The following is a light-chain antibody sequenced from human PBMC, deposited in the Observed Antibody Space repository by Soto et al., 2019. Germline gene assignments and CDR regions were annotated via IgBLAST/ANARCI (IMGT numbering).Light chain of an antibody. CDR3: QSYDRSLSGSI. V-gene: IGLV1-40*01. CDR2: SNS. CDR1: SSNVGAGYN. J-gene: IGLJ2*01. Sequence: QSALTQPPSVSGAPGQRVTISCTGTSSNVGAGYNVHWYQQLPGTAPKLLIYSNSNRPSGVPDRFSGSKSGTSASLAITGLQAEDEGDYYCQSYDRSLSGSIFGGGTKVTVL.